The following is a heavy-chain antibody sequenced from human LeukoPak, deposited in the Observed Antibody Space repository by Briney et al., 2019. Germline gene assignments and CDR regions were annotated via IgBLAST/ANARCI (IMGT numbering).Heavy chain of an antibody. CDR2: INHSGST. J-gene: IGHJ5*02. CDR1: GGSFSGYY. CDR3: ARWGYIVVATGKFDP. V-gene: IGHV4-34*01. Sequence: TASETLSLTCAVYGGSFSGYYWSWIRQPPGKGLEWIGEINHSGSTNYNPSLKSRVTISVDTSKNQFSLKLSSVTAADTAVYYCARWGYIVVATGKFDPWGQGTLVTVSS. D-gene: IGHD2-2*01.